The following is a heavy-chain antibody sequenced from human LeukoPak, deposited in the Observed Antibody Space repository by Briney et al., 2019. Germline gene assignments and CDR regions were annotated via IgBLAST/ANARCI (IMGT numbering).Heavy chain of an antibody. D-gene: IGHD3-10*01. CDR3: ARAGGITILGAFDI. V-gene: IGHV3-53*01. J-gene: IGHJ3*02. CDR1: GFTVSSYY. CDR2: IYTGGGR. Sequence: GGSLRLSCAASGFTVSSYYMNWVRQAPGKELEWVSVIYTGGGRYYADSVGGRFTISRDTSKNMVFLQMNSLRVEDTAVYYCARAGGITILGAFDIWGQGTMVTVSS.